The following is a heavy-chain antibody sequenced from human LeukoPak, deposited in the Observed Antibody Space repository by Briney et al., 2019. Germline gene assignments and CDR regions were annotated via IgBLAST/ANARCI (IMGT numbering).Heavy chain of an antibody. CDR2: MNPNSGNT. CDR1: GYTFTSYD. Sequence: GASVKVSCKASGYTFTSYDINWVRQATRQALERMGWMNPNSGNTGYAQKFQGRVTMTRNTSISTAYMELSSLRSEDTAVYYCARSGEVVFDYWGQGTLVTVSS. D-gene: IGHD3-3*01. CDR3: ARSGEVVFDY. V-gene: IGHV1-8*01. J-gene: IGHJ4*02.